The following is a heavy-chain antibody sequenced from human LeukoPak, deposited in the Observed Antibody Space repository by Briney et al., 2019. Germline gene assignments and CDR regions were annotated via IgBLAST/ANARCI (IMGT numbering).Heavy chain of an antibody. CDR2: IIPIFGTA. CDR3: ARSALLGLRLGELSL. V-gene: IGHV1-69*06. Sequence: SVKVSCKASGGTFSSYAISWVRQAPGQGLEWMGGIIPIFGTANYAQKFQGRVTITADKSTSTAYMELSSLRSEDTAVYYCARSALLGLRLGELSLWGQGTLVTVSS. D-gene: IGHD3-16*02. J-gene: IGHJ4*02. CDR1: GGTFSSYA.